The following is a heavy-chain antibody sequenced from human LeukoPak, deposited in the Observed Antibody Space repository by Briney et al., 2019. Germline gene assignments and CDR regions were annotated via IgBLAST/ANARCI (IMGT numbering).Heavy chain of an antibody. CDR1: GGSISSNSYY. J-gene: IGHJ3*02. V-gene: IGHV4-39*01. Sequence: SETLSLTCTVSGGSISSNSYYWGWLRQPPGKGLEWFGSICYSGSTYYNPSFKSRVTISVDTSKNQFSLKLSSVTAADTAVYYCARGVAGGNSDAFDIWGQGTMVTVSS. CDR3: ARGVAGGNSDAFDI. CDR2: ICYSGST. D-gene: IGHD4-23*01.